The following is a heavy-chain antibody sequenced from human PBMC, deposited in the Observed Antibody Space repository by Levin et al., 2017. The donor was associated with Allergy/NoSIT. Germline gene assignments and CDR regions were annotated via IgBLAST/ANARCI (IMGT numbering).Heavy chain of an antibody. CDR3: ARGLYYDSSGDPRNDAFDS. CDR1: GFTFSSYG. J-gene: IGHJ3*02. Sequence: GESLKISCAASGFTFSSYGMHWVRQAPGKGLEWVAVIWYDGSNKYYADSVKGRFTISRDNSKNTLYLQMNSLRAEDTAVYYCARGLYYDSSGDPRNDAFDSWGQGTMVTVSS. V-gene: IGHV3-33*01. D-gene: IGHD3-22*01. CDR2: IWYDGSNK.